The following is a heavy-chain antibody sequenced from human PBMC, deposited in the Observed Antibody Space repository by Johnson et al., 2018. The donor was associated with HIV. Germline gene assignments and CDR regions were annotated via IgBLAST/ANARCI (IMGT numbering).Heavy chain of an antibody. Sequence: VQLVESGGGVVQPGGSLRLSCAASGFTVSSNYMSWVRQAPGKGLEWVSVIFSGGTTYYADSVKGRFTISRDNSKNKLYLQMNSLRAEDTAIYYCAKGDYYDTRAAFDIWGQGTMVTVSS. CDR2: IFSGGTT. CDR3: AKGDYYDTRAAFDI. J-gene: IGHJ3*02. V-gene: IGHV3-66*01. D-gene: IGHD3-22*01. CDR1: GFTVSSNY.